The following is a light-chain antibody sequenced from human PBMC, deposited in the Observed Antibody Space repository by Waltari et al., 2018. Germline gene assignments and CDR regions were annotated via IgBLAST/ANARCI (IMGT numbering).Light chain of an antibody. Sequence: SYELTQPPSVSVSPGQTARITCSADALPTQYDYWYQQKPGQAPVLVIYKDSERPSGIPERFSGSSSGTTVTLTISGVQAEDEADYYCQSADSSGTYLSVVFGGGTKLTVL. CDR2: KDS. J-gene: IGLJ2*01. CDR3: QSADSSGTYLSVV. CDR1: ALPTQY. V-gene: IGLV3-25*03.